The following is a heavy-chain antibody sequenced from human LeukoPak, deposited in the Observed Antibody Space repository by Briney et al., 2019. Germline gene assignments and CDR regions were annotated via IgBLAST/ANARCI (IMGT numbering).Heavy chain of an antibody. J-gene: IGHJ5*02. D-gene: IGHD5-18*01. V-gene: IGHV3-15*01. CDR2: IKSKTDGGTT. Sequence: GGSLRLSCAASGFTFSNAWMSWVRQAPGKGLEWVGRIKSKTDGGTTDYAAPVKGRFTISRDDSKNTLYLQMNSLKTEDTAVYYCTTPYVPFYSYGDNWFDPWGQGTLVTVSS. CDR3: TTPYVPFYSYGDNWFDP. CDR1: GFTFSNAW.